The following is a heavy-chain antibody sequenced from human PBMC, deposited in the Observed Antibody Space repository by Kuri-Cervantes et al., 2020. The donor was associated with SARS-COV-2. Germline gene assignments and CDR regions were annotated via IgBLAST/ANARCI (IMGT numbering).Heavy chain of an antibody. J-gene: IGHJ4*02. CDR3: ARDPDDILTGPFDY. Sequence: GESLKISCAASGFTFSSYAMPWVRQAPGKGLEWVAVISYDGSNKYYADSVKGRFTISRDNSKNTLYLQMNSLRAEDTAVYYCARDPDDILTGPFDYWGQGTLVTVSS. CDR2: ISYDGSNK. CDR1: GFTFSSYA. D-gene: IGHD3-9*01. V-gene: IGHV3-30*04.